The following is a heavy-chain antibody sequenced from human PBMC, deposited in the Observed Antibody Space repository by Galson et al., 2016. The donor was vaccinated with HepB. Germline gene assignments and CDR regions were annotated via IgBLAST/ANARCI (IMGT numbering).Heavy chain of an antibody. D-gene: IGHD3-10*01. V-gene: IGHV6-1*01. J-gene: IGHJ5*02. CDR3: ASGFGTFGESFLA. Sequence: CAISGDSVSNNSAPWNWIRQSPSRGLEWLGRTYYRSKWYTDYADSVRRRITIKADTSKNHFSLLLNSVTPEDSAIYYCASGFGTFGESFLAWGQGTLVTVSS. CDR2: TYYRSKWYT. CDR1: GDSVSNNSAP.